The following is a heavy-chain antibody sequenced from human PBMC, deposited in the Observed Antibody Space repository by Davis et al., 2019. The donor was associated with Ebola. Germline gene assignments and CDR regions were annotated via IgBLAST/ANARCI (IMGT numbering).Heavy chain of an antibody. CDR2: IYSGGST. CDR3: ARELEYDAFDI. Sequence: GGSLRLSCAASGFTVSSNYMSWVRQAPGKGLEWVSVIYSGGSTYYADSVKGRFTISRDNSKNTLYLQMNSLRAEDTAVYYCARELEYDAFDIWGQGTMVTVSS. J-gene: IGHJ3*02. CDR1: GFTVSSNY. V-gene: IGHV3-66*02. D-gene: IGHD3-3*01.